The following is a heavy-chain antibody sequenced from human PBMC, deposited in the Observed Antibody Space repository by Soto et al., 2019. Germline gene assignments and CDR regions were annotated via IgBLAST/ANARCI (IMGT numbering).Heavy chain of an antibody. CDR3: ARVSPPYYDSSGYYYGSNFQH. J-gene: IGHJ1*01. V-gene: IGHV1-2*02. CDR1: GYTFTGYY. CDR2: INPNSGGT. D-gene: IGHD3-22*01. Sequence: ASVKVSCKASGYTFTGYYMHWVRQATGQGLEWMGWINPNSGGTNYAQKFQGRVTMTRDTSISTAYMELSRLRSDDTAVYYCARVSPPYYDSSGYYYGSNFQHWGKGTLVTVSS.